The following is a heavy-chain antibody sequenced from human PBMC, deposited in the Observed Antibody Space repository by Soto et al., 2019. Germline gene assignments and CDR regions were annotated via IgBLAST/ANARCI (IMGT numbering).Heavy chain of an antibody. CDR2: INPNSGDS. J-gene: IGHJ4*02. Sequence: ASVKVSCKTSGYTFTGYYIHWIRQAPGQGLEWMGWINPNSGDSDYSQEFQGRVTMTSDTSITTAYMQLTRLRSDDTAVYYCARREQWLENFDFWGQGPLVTVSS. D-gene: IGHD6-19*01. CDR1: GYTFTGYY. V-gene: IGHV1-2*02. CDR3: ARREQWLENFDF.